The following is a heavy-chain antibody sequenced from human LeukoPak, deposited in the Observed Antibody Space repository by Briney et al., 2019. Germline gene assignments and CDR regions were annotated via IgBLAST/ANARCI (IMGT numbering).Heavy chain of an antibody. CDR2: INPNSGGT. D-gene: IGHD3-10*01. CDR1: GYTFTDYS. Sequence: ASVKVSCKASGYTFTDYSMHWVRQAPGQGLEWMGWINPNSGGTNYAQKFQGRVTMTRDTSISTAYMELSRLRSDNTAVYYCAGAGSGSYIPDAFDIWGQGTMVTVSS. CDR3: AGAGSGSYIPDAFDI. J-gene: IGHJ3*02. V-gene: IGHV1-2*02.